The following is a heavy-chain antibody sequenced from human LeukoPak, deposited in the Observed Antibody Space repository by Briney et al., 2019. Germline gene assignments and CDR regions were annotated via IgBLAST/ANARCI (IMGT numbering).Heavy chain of an antibody. CDR1: GFTFSSYA. CDR2: ISGSGRNT. V-gene: IGHV3-23*01. D-gene: IGHD3-3*01. CDR3: AKDHIHNDFWSGYSGY. Sequence: AGGSLRLSCAASGFTFSSYAMIWVRQAPGKGLEWVSAISGSGRNTYYADSVKGRFTISRDNSKNTLYLQMNSLRAEDTAVYFCAKDHIHNDFWSGYSGYWGQGTLVTVSS. J-gene: IGHJ4*02.